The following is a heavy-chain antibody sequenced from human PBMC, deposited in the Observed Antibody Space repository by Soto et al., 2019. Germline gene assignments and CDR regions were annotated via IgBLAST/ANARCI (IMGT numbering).Heavy chain of an antibody. CDR2: IYWDDDK. D-gene: IGHD3-3*01. CDR1: GFSLTTSGVG. V-gene: IGHV2-5*02. Sequence: QITLNESGPTQVKPRQTLTLTCTFSGFSLTTSGVGVGWIRQSPGKAPEWLALIYWDDDKRYSPSLKSRLTITKDTSKNQVVRTTADLDHANTATYYCAHRVLRTVFGLVTTTAIYFDFWGKGTPVAVSS. CDR3: AHRVLRTVFGLVTTTAIYFDF. J-gene: IGHJ4*02.